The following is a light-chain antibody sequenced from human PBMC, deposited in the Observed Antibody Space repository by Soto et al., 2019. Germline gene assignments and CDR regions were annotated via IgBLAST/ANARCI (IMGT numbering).Light chain of an antibody. Sequence: EIVLTQSPATLSLSPGERATLSCRASQSVSSYLAWYQQKPGQAPRLLIYDASNRATGIPARFSGSGSGTDFTITISNVEPEDFAVYYCHQRQSWPRTFGQWTTGDIK. CDR1: QSVSSY. V-gene: IGKV3-11*01. J-gene: IGKJ1*01. CDR2: DAS. CDR3: HQRQSWPRT.